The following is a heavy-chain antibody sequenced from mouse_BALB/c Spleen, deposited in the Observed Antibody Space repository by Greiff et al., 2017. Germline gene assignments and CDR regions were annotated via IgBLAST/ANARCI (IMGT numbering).Heavy chain of an antibody. CDR3: ARATVVADDY. V-gene: IGHV1S81*02. D-gene: IGHD1-1*01. Sequence: VQLQQPGAELVKPGASVKLSCKASGYTFTSYWMHWVKQRPGQGLEWIGEINPSNGRTNYNEKFKSKATLTVDKSSSTAYMQLSSLTSEDSAVYYCARATVVADDYWGQGTTLTVSS. J-gene: IGHJ2*01. CDR1: GYTFTSYW. CDR2: INPSNGRT.